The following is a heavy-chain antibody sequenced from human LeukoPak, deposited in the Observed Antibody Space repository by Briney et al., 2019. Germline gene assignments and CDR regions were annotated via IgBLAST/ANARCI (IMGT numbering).Heavy chain of an antibody. CDR1: GGSFSGYY. CDR2: INHSGST. V-gene: IGHV4-34*01. D-gene: IGHD3-3*01. CDR3: ARRSYHYDFWSGYYGGYMDV. Sequence: SETLSLTCAVYGGSFSGYYWSWIRQPPGEGLEWIGEINHSGSTNYNPSLKSRLTISVDTSKNQFSLKLSSVTAADTAVYHCARRSYHYDFWSGYYGGYMDVWGKGTTVTVSS. J-gene: IGHJ6*03.